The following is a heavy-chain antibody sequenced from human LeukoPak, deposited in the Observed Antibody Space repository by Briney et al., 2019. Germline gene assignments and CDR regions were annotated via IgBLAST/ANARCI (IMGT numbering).Heavy chain of an antibody. J-gene: IGHJ4*02. CDR2: INAGNGNT. V-gene: IGHV1-3*01. CDR1: GYTFTSYA. Sequence: PWASVKVSCKASGYTFTSYAMHWVRQAPGQRLEWMGWINAGNGNTKYSQKFQGGVTITRDTSASTAYMELSSLRSEDTAVYYCARPPPSYSSGWYVFDYWGQGTLVTVSS. CDR3: ARPPPSYSSGWYVFDY. D-gene: IGHD6-19*01.